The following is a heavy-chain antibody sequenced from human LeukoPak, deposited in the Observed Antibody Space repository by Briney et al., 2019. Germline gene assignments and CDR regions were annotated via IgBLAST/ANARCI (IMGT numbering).Heavy chain of an antibody. Sequence: SQTLSLTCAISGDSVSSNSVTWNWIRQSPSRGLEWLGRTYYRSTWYNDYAVSVRGRITVNPDTSKNQFSLHLNSVTTEDTAVYYCARRLTQYDCFDPWGQGILVTVSS. CDR2: TYYRSTWYN. CDR1: GDSVSSNSVT. D-gene: IGHD2-2*01. CDR3: ARRLTQYDCFDP. V-gene: IGHV6-1*01. J-gene: IGHJ5*02.